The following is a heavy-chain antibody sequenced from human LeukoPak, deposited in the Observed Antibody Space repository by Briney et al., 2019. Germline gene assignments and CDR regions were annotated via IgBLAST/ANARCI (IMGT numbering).Heavy chain of an antibody. CDR3: ARLRRWLGYYFDY. Sequence: SETLSLTCAVYGGSFSSYYWSWIRKPAGKGLEWIGRIHTSGSTNYNPSLKSRVTMSVDTSKNQFSLKLSSVTAADTAVYYCARLRRWLGYYFDYWGQGTLVTVSS. D-gene: IGHD6-19*01. V-gene: IGHV4-59*10. CDR2: IHTSGST. CDR1: GGSFSSYY. J-gene: IGHJ4*02.